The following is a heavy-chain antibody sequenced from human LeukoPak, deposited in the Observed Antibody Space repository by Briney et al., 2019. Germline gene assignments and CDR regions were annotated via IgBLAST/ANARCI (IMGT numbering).Heavy chain of an antibody. Sequence: SETLSLTCDVSGYSISSGYYWGWIRQPPGKGLEWIGSIYHSGSTYYNPSLKSRDTISVDTSKNQFSLKLSSVTAADTAVYYCARLKYSSSHFDYWGQGTLVTVSS. D-gene: IGHD6-6*01. V-gene: IGHV4-38-2*01. CDR1: GYSISSGYY. CDR2: IYHSGST. CDR3: ARLKYSSSHFDY. J-gene: IGHJ4*02.